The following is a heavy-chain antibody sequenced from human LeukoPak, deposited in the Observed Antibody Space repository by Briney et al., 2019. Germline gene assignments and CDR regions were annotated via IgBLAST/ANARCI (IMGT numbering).Heavy chain of an antibody. Sequence: GGSLRLSCAASGFTFSSYGMHWVRQAPGKGLEWVAVISYDGSNKYYADSVKGRFTISRDNSKNTLYLQMNSLRAEDTAVYYCARGAERSGFDYWGQGTLVTVSS. CDR2: ISYDGSNK. V-gene: IGHV3-30*03. D-gene: IGHD2-15*01. CDR1: GFTFSSYG. J-gene: IGHJ4*02. CDR3: ARGAERSGFDY.